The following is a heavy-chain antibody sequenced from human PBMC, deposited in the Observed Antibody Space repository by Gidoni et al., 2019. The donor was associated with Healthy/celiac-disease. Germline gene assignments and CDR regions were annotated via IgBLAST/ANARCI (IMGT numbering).Heavy chain of an antibody. D-gene: IGHD3-10*01. Sequence: QVQLQESGPGLVQPSQTLSLNCTVSGGSSRSGVYSWSWLRQHPGKGLEWIGYIYYSGSTYYTPSLKSRVNISVDTSNNKFSLKLSSVTAADKAGYYCARETSPMVRGVIGSYYYYYMDVWGKGTTVTVS. J-gene: IGHJ6*03. CDR1: GGSSRSGVYS. V-gene: IGHV4-31*03. CDR3: ARETSPMVRGVIGSYYYYYMDV. CDR2: IYYSGST.